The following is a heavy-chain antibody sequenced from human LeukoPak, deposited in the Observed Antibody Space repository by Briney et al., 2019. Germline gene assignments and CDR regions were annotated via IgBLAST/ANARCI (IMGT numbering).Heavy chain of an antibody. V-gene: IGHV1-46*01. Sequence: ASVKVSCKASGYTFTSYYMHWVRQAPGQGLEWMGIINPSGGSTSYAQKFQGRVTMTRGTSTSTVYMELSSLRSEDTAVYYCAREEAVAGTDPMIADYWGQGTLVTVSS. J-gene: IGHJ4*02. CDR1: GYTFTSYY. D-gene: IGHD6-19*01. CDR2: INPSGGST. CDR3: AREEAVAGTDPMIADY.